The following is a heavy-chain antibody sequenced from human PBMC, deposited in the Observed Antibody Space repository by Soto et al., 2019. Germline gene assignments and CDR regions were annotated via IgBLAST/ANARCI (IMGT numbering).Heavy chain of an antibody. CDR1: GASITRGGYY. V-gene: IGHV4-31*03. Sequence: SETLSLTCTVSGASITRGGYYWTWVRQLPGRGLEWIGYTYYTGNTNYNPSLKGRLAISVDTSKNQFSLRLSSVTAADSALYYCVRDTTRIRGMDVWGPGTTVTVSS. CDR2: TYYTGNT. D-gene: IGHD1-26*01. J-gene: IGHJ6*02. CDR3: VRDTTRIRGMDV.